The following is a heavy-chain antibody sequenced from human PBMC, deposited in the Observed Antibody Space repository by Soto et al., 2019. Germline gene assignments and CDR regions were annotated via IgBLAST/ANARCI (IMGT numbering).Heavy chain of an antibody. J-gene: IGHJ4*02. D-gene: IGHD3-16*01. CDR3: AGRLTTAASLDY. Sequence: VQLVESGGGLIQPGGSLRLSCAASGFSVSNNPMTWVRQAAGKGLELVSFVHGGGSTSYADSVKGRFTISRDNSKNPLYLQMDSLRAEDTAIYYCAGRLTTAASLDYWGRGTLVTVSS. V-gene: IGHV3-53*01. CDR2: VHGGGST. CDR1: GFSVSNNP.